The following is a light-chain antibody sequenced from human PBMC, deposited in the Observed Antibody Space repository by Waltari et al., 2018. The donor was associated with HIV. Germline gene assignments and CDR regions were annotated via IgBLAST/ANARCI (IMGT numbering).Light chain of an antibody. V-gene: IGLV1-40*01. CDR2: GNS. J-gene: IGLJ3*02. Sequence: QSVLTQPPSVSGAPGQRVTISCTGSSSNIGAGSDVHWYQQLPGTAPKLLIYGNSNRPSGVTDRFSGAKSGTAASLAITGLQAEDEADYYCQSYDSSLSWVFGGGTKLTVL. CDR3: QSYDSSLSWV. CDR1: SSNIGAGSD.